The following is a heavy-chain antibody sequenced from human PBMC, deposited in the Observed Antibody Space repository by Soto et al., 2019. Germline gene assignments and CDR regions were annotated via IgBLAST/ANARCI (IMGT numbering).Heavy chain of an antibody. CDR1: GFTFSNYW. J-gene: IGHJ4*02. D-gene: IGHD3-22*01. V-gene: IGHV3-7*01. CDR3: ARSADRGRYDC. Sequence: GGSLRLSCAASGFTFSNYWMSWVRQAPGNGLEWVANINEDGGGKNYVDSVKGRFTISRDNAKNSLYLQMNSLRAEDTAVYYCARSADRGRYDCWGQGTLVTVSS. CDR2: INEDGGGK.